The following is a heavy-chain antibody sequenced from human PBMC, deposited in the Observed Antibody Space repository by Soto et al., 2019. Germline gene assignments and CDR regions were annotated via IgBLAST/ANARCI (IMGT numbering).Heavy chain of an antibody. CDR1: GGTFSSYA. D-gene: IGHD2-15*01. CDR3: ARDHNGGNVFDY. Sequence: QVQLVQSGAEVKKPGSSVKVSCKASGGTFSSYAISWVRQAPGQGLEWMGGIIPIFGTANYAQKFQGRVTITAEESTGTADMELSSLRSEDTAVYYCARDHNGGNVFDYWGQGTLVTVSS. CDR2: IIPIFGTA. J-gene: IGHJ4*02. V-gene: IGHV1-69*01.